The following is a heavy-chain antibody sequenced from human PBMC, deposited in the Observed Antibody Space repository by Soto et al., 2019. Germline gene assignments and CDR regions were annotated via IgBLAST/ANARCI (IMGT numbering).Heavy chain of an antibody. CDR1: GFTFSSYG. D-gene: IGHD4-17*01. V-gene: IGHV3-30*18. CDR2: ITYDGSNK. Sequence: QVQLVESGGGVVQPGRSLRLSCAASGFTFSSYGMHWVRQAPGKGLEWVAVITYDGSNKYYADSMKGRFTISRDNSKNTLHLQMNSLRAEDTAVYYCAKVPYGGNSGYYYGMDVWGQGTTVTVSS. CDR3: AKVPYGGNSGYYYGMDV. J-gene: IGHJ6*02.